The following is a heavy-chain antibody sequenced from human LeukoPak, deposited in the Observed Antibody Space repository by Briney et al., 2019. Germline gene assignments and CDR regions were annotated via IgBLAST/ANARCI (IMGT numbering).Heavy chain of an antibody. CDR1: GFTFSNAW. D-gene: IGHD3-22*01. CDR3: TTEYYYDSSGYTAALSGVTFVDY. Sequence: GGSLRLSCAASGFTFSNAWMNWVRQAPGKGLEWVGRIKSKTDGGTTDYAAPVKGRFTISRDDSKNTLYLQMNSLETEDTAVYYCTTEYYYDSSGYTAALSGVTFVDYWGQGTLVTVSS. CDR2: IKSKTDGGTT. V-gene: IGHV3-15*07. J-gene: IGHJ4*02.